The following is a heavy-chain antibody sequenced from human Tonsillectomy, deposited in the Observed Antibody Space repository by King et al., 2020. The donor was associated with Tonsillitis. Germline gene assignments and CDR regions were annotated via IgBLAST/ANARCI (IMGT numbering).Heavy chain of an antibody. D-gene: IGHD3-16*02. CDR3: ARGRYDYVWGSYRYTDFDY. J-gene: IGHJ4*02. CDR1: GFTFSSYW. Sequence: VQLVESGGVLVQPGGSLRLSCAASGFTFSSYWMDWVRHAPGKGLVWVSRINSDGNTTTYADSVKGRFTISRDNAKNTLYLQMNSLRAEDTAVYYCARGRYDYVWGSYRYTDFDYWGQGTLVTVSS. CDR2: INSDGNTT. V-gene: IGHV3-74*01.